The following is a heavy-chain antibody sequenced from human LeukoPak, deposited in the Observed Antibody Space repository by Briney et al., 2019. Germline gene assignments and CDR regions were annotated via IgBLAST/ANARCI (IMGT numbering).Heavy chain of an antibody. V-gene: IGHV3-7*01. CDR1: GFTFSSFW. D-gene: IGHD2-15*01. J-gene: IGHJ4*02. CDR3: ASTPNGVAAIYFDY. Sequence: GGSLRLSCAASGFTFSSFWMSWVRQAPGRGLEWVATIRQDGSQKYYLDSVKGRFTISRDNAKNSLYLQMNSLRAEDTAVYYCASTPNGVAAIYFDYWGQGTLVTVSS. CDR2: IRQDGSQK.